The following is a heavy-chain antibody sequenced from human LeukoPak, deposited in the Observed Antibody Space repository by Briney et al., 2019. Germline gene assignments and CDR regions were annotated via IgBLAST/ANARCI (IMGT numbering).Heavy chain of an antibody. J-gene: IGHJ3*02. Sequence: GGSLRLSCAASGFTVSSNYMSWVRQAPGKGLEWVSVIYSGGSTYYADSVKGRFTISRDNSKNTLYLQMNSLRAEDTAVYYCAGSRAIYDSSGYYDHDAFDIWGQGTMVTVSS. CDR3: AGSRAIYDSSGYYDHDAFDI. CDR1: GFTVSSNY. CDR2: IYSGGST. D-gene: IGHD3-22*01. V-gene: IGHV3-53*01.